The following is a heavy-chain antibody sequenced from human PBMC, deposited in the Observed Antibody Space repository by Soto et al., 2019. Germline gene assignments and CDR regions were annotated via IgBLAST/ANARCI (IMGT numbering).Heavy chain of an antibody. J-gene: IGHJ6*02. Sequence: QVQLVQSGAEVKKPGYSVKVSCKASGGTFRTSAISWVRQAPGQGLEWVGGIMPVFPRPKYAQTFQGRVSITADHSTRTASMELSSLRSDDTAFYVCAREKDRLHLGCNDYYILDAWGQGTAVTVSS. CDR1: GGTFRTSA. CDR3: AREKDRLHLGCNDYYILDA. CDR2: IMPVFPRP. D-gene: IGHD2-15*01. V-gene: IGHV1-69*12.